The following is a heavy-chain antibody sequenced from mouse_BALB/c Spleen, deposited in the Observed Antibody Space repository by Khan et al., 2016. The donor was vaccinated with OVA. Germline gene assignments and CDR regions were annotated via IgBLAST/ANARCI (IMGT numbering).Heavy chain of an antibody. Sequence: VQLKESGPGLKKPSQSLSLTCTVTGYSITSVYAWNWIRQFPGNKLEWMGYISYSGNTKYNPSLKSRISLTRDTSKNQFFLQLNSVITEDTATYSCASESAGDIDFWGQGTTLTVSS. D-gene: IGHD3-3*01. CDR1: GYSITSVYA. CDR2: ISYSGNT. CDR3: ASESAGDIDF. V-gene: IGHV3-2*02. J-gene: IGHJ2*01.